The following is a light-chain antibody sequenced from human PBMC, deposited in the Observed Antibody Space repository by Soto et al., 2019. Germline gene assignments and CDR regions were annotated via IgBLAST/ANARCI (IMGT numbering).Light chain of an antibody. J-gene: IGKJ1*01. CDR1: QSVSSN. CDR2: GAS. V-gene: IGKV3-15*01. Sequence: EIVMTQSPATLSVSPGERATLSCRASQSVSSNLAWYQQKPGQAPRLLIYGASTRATGIPARSSGSGSGTEFTRTTSGLQSEDFAVNSCQQYNTWPRTFGQGPRWKSN. CDR3: QQYNTWPRT.